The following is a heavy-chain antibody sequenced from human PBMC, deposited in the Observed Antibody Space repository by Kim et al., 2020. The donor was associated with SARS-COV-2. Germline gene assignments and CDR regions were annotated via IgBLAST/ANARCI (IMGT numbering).Heavy chain of an antibody. D-gene: IGHD3-9*01. V-gene: IGHV1-69*04. CDR3: ARGSGRYFDWLSHYYYGMDV. Sequence: RNIPPLGIENYAPKFQGRVTITADKSTSTAYMELSSLRSEDTAVYYCARGSGRYFDWLSHYYYGMDVWGQGTTVTVSS. J-gene: IGHJ6*02. CDR2: NIPPLGIE.